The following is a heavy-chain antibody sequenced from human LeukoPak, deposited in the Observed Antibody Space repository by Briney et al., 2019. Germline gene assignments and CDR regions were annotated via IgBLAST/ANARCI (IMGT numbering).Heavy chain of an antibody. CDR1: GFTFSSYA. V-gene: IGHV3-23*01. Sequence: GSLRLSCAASGFTFSSYAMTWVRQAPGKGLEWVSAISGSGGSTYYADSVKGRFTISRDNSKNTLYLQMNSLRAEDTAVYYCAKDRFGDQYFDYWGQGTLVTVSS. CDR2: ISGSGGST. CDR3: AKDRFGDQYFDY. D-gene: IGHD3-10*01. J-gene: IGHJ4*02.